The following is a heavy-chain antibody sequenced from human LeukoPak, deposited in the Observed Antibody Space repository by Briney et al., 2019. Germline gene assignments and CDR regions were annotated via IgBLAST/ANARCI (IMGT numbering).Heavy chain of an antibody. CDR2: INPSGDST. CDR1: GYTFTSYD. CDR3: ASVLYCGADCYSGRYFFDY. J-gene: IGHJ4*02. Sequence: ASVKVSCKASGYTFTSYDMHWVRQAPGQGLEWMGIINPSGDSTSYAQKFQGRVTMTRDTSASTVYMELSSLRSEDTAVYYCASVLYCGADCYSGRYFFDYWGQGTLVTVSS. V-gene: IGHV1-46*01. D-gene: IGHD2-21*02.